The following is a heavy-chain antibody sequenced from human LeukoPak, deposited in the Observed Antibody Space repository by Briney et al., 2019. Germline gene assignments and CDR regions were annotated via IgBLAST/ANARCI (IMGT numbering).Heavy chain of an antibody. CDR1: GDSVSSNNGA. V-gene: IGHV6-1*01. CDR3: ARDIGTSGWHTFDY. CDR2: TYYRSKWYN. D-gene: IGHD6-19*01. J-gene: IGHJ4*02. Sequence: SQTLSLTCGISGDSVSSNNGAWNWIRQSPSRGLEWLGRTYYRSKWYNDYAGSMKGRIIISPDTSKNQFSLQLNSVTPEDTAVYYCARDIGTSGWHTFDYWGQGTLVTVSS.